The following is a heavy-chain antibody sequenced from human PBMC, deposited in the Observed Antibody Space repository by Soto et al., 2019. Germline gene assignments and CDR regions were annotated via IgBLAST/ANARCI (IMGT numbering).Heavy chain of an antibody. J-gene: IGHJ5*02. Sequence: EVQLVESGGDLVQPGGSLRLSCTASGFTFSNYWMSWVRQAPGKGLEWVANIGQDGSQRNYVDSVKGRFTISRDNAENSLYLKMNSLRAEDTAIYYCASARRIGPWGQGTLVTVSS. CDR2: IGQDGSQR. CDR3: ASARRIGP. CDR1: GFTFSNYW. V-gene: IGHV3-7*01. D-gene: IGHD2-15*01.